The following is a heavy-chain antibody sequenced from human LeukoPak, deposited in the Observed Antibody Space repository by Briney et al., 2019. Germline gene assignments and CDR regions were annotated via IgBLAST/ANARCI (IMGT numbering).Heavy chain of an antibody. D-gene: IGHD3-22*01. CDR2: INPNRPAT. V-gene: IGHV1-2*02. CDR3: ATDLFYDSIGYGDAFDI. Sequence: ASVKVSCKAYGYTLTNYYIHWVRQAPGHGLEWIGWINPNRPATNYAAKFNDRVIMTSDTSTNTAYMALSSLRSEDTAVYYCATDLFYDSIGYGDAFDIWGQGTMVTVSS. CDR1: GYTLTNYY. J-gene: IGHJ3*02.